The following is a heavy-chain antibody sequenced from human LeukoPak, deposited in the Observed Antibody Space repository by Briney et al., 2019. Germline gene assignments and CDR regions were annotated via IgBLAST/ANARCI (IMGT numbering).Heavy chain of an antibody. CDR1: GFTFSSQS. Sequence: PGGSLRLSCAASGFTFSSQSMTWVRQAPGKGLEWVSGISGSGDNTYYGDSVKGRFTIFRDNSKSTMYLQMNSLRVEDTAVYYCVKWTSYGMNWGQGTLVTVSS. D-gene: IGHD3-10*01. V-gene: IGHV3-23*01. CDR3: VKWTSYGMN. CDR2: ISGSGDNT. J-gene: IGHJ4*02.